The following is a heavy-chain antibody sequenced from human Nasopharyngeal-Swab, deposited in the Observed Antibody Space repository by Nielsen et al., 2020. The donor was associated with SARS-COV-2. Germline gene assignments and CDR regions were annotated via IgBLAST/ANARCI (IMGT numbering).Heavy chain of an antibody. J-gene: IGHJ4*02. CDR2: ISYDGSKR. CDR1: GFTLSDYA. CDR3: AKDHFYGSGRYDRLYFDF. D-gene: IGHD3-10*01. V-gene: IGHV3-30*18. Sequence: GGSLRLSCAAFGFTLSDYAMHWVRQAPGKGLEWVALISYDGSKRYFADSMKGRFTISKDNIKNMLYLQMDSLRDDDTAVYYCAKDHFYGSGRYDRLYFDFWGQGTLVTVSS.